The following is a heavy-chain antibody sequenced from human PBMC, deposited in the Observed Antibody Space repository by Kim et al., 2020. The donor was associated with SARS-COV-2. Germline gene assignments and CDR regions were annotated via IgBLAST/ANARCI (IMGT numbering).Heavy chain of an antibody. D-gene: IGHD3-10*01. CDR1: GYTFTSYA. Sequence: ASVKVSCKASGYTFTSYAMHWVRQAPGQRLEWMGWINAGNGNPKYSQKSQGRVTITRDTSASTADMELSSLRSEDTAVYYCARNRNVLLWFGEFNPWGQGTLVTVPS. CDR2: INAGNGNP. V-gene: IGHV1-3*01. CDR3: ARNRNVLLWFGEFNP. J-gene: IGHJ5*02.